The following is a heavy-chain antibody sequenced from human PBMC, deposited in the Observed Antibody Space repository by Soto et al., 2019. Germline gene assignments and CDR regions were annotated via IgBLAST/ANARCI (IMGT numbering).Heavy chain of an antibody. D-gene: IGHD3-3*01. J-gene: IGHJ4*02. Sequence: QVQLQESGPGLVKPSETLSLTCTVSGGSVSSDPFYWSWIRQPPGKGLEWIGYIYYTGSISYNPSLQRRVTMSSDTSKNQFSLKLSSVTAADTAVYYCARAQSDFGAFDNWGQGTLVTVSS. CDR1: GGSVSSDPFY. CDR3: ARAQSDFGAFDN. CDR2: IYYTGSI. V-gene: IGHV4-61*01.